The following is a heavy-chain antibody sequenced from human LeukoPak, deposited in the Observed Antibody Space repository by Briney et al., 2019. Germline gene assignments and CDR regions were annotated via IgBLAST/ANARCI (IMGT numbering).Heavy chain of an antibody. CDR1: GYTFTGYY. D-gene: IGHD1-26*01. CDR3: ARYDLSGRYYYFDY. V-gene: IGHV1-2*02. CDR2: INPISGDA. Sequence: ASVKVSCKASGYTFTGYYIHWVRQAPGQGLEWMGWINPISGDAGYAQKFQGRVTMTRDTSISAAYMELSRLRSDDTAVYYCARYDLSGRYYYFDYWGQGTLVTVSS. J-gene: IGHJ4*02.